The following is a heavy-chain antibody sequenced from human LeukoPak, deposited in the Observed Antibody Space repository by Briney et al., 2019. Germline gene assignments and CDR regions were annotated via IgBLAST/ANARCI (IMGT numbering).Heavy chain of an antibody. D-gene: IGHD3-10*01. V-gene: IGHV3-7*01. CDR2: IKQDGSEK. CDR3: ARDRVPGYYGSGSYVY. Sequence: PGGSLRPSCAASGFTFSSYWMSWVRQAPGKGLEWVANIKQDGSEKYYVDSVRGRFSISRDSAKNSLYLQMNSLRAEDTAVYYCARDRVPGYYGSGSYVYWGQGTLVTVSS. J-gene: IGHJ4*02. CDR1: GFTFSSYW.